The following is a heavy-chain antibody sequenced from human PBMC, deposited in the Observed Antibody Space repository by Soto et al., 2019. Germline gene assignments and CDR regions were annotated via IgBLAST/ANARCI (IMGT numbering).Heavy chain of an antibody. Sequence: QVQLVQSGAEVKKPGSSVKVSCKASGGTFSSYSMSWVRQAPGQGLEWMGRIIPMLAIANYAQKFQGRVTITADKSTSTAYMELTSLRSEDTALYYCARSRIEVIAAAGSQGGYYYYGMDAWGQGTTVTVSS. CDR2: IIPMLAIA. V-gene: IGHV1-69*02. J-gene: IGHJ6*02. CDR1: GGTFSSYS. D-gene: IGHD6-13*01. CDR3: ARSRIEVIAAAGSQGGYYYYGMDA.